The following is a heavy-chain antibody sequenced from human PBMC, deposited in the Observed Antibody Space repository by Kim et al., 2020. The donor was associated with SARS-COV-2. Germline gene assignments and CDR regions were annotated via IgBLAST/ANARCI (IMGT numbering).Heavy chain of an antibody. V-gene: IGHV3-43*01. J-gene: IGHJ5*02. CDR3: AKGYCTNGVCRNWFDP. D-gene: IGHD2-8*01. Sequence: VQGRFTITRDNSKNSLYLQMNSLRTEDTALYYCAKGYCTNGVCRNWFDPWGQVTLVTVSS.